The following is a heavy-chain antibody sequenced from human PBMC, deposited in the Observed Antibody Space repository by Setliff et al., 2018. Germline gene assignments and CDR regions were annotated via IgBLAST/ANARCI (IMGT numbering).Heavy chain of an antibody. J-gene: IGHJ4*02. V-gene: IGHV3-21*04. CDR1: GFTFSSYT. Sequence: LRLSCAGSGFTFSSYTMNWVRQAPGKGLEWVSSIISSGSHIYYADSVKGRFTSSRDNSKNTLYLQMNSLRAEDTAVYYCARVEGGWGQGTLVTVSS. D-gene: IGHD2-15*01. CDR2: IISSGSHI. CDR3: ARVEGG.